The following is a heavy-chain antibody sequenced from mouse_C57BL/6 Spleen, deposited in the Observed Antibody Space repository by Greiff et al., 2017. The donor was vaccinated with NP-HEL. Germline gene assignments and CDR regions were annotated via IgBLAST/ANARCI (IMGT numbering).Heavy chain of an antibody. V-gene: IGHV5-12*01. CDR3: ASPYYYGSSYGAMDY. J-gene: IGHJ4*01. CDR1: GFTFSDYY. Sequence: EVQGVESGGGLVQPGGSLKLSCAASGFTFSDYYMYWVRQTPEKRLEWVAYISNGGGSTYYPDTVKGRFTISRDNAKNTLYLQMSRLKSEDTAMYYCASPYYYGSSYGAMDYWGQGTSVTVSS. CDR2: ISNGGGST. D-gene: IGHD1-1*01.